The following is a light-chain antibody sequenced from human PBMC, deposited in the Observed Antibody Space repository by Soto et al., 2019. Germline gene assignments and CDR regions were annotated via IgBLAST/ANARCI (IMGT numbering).Light chain of an antibody. V-gene: IGKV3-15*01. CDR2: GAS. CDR3: QQYGSSGT. CDR1: QRISSN. J-gene: IGKJ1*01. Sequence: EIVMTQSPATLSVSPGERATLSCRASQRISSNLAWYQHKPGQAPRLLIFGASTRATGIPARFSGSGSETDFTLTISRLEPEDFAVYYCQQYGSSGTFGQGTKVDIK.